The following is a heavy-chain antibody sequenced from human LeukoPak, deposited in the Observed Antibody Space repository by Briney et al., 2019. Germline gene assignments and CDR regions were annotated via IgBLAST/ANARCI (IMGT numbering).Heavy chain of an antibody. D-gene: IGHD7-27*01. Sequence: HPGGSLRLSCAASGFTFSSYWMHWVRQAPGKGLEWVANINQDGGDENYLDSVKGRFTISRDNAKNSLYLQMNSLRTEDTAMYYCARDLGDYWGQGTLVTVSS. CDR1: GFTFSSYW. J-gene: IGHJ4*02. CDR3: ARDLGDY. CDR2: INQDGGDE. V-gene: IGHV3-7*01.